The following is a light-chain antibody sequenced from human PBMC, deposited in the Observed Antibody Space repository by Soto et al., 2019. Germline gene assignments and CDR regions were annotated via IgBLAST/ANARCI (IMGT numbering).Light chain of an antibody. Sequence: DIQMTQSPSTLSASVGDRVTITCRASQSISSWLAWYQQKPGKAPKLLIYKAFSLETGVPSRFSGSGSVTEFTLTISSLQPDDFATYYCQHYNSYPWTFGQGTKVEIK. CDR2: KAF. CDR1: QSISSW. V-gene: IGKV1-5*03. J-gene: IGKJ1*01. CDR3: QHYNSYPWT.